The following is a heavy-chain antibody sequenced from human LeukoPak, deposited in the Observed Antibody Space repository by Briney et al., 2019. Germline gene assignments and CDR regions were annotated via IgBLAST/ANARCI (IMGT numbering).Heavy chain of an antibody. CDR3: AAGVGVPTYYYYYGMDV. D-gene: IGHD2-2*01. CDR1: GFTFTSSA. V-gene: IGHV1-58*02. CDR2: IVVGSGNT. Sequence: ASVKVSCKASGFTFTSSAMQWVRQARGQRLEWIGWIVVGSGNTNYAQKFQERVTITRDMSTSTAYMELSSLRSEDTAVYYCAAGVGVPTYYYYYGMDVWGQGITVTVSS. J-gene: IGHJ6*02.